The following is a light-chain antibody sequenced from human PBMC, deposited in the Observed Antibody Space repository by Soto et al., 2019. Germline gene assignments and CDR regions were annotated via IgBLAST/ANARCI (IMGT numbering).Light chain of an antibody. CDR2: DND. V-gene: IGLV1-51*01. J-gene: IGLJ2*01. CDR3: GAWDSSLSAVV. Sequence: QSVLTQPPSVSAAPGQKVTISCSGSSSNIGNDYVSWYQQLSGTAPKLLIYDNDKRPSGIPDRFSGSKSGTSATLGITGLQTGDEADYHCGAWDSSLSAVVFGGGTKLTVL. CDR1: SSNIGNDY.